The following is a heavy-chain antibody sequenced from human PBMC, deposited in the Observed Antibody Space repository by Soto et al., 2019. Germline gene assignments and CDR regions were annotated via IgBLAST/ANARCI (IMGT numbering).Heavy chain of an antibody. D-gene: IGHD6-13*01. CDR2: TYYRSKWYN. J-gene: IGHJ3*02. CDR3: ARQRIIAAAGIGAFDI. Sequence: IKQSPSRGLEWLGRTYYRSKWYNDYAVSVKSRITINPDTSKNQFSLQLNSVTPEDTAVYYCARQRIIAAAGIGAFDIWGQGTMVTVSS. V-gene: IGHV6-1*01.